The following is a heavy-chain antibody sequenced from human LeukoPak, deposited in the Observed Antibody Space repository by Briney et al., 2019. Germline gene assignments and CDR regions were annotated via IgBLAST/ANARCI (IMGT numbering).Heavy chain of an antibody. Sequence: ASVKVSCKASGYTFASYDINWVRQATGQGLEWMGWMNPNSGNTGYAQKFQGRVTMTRNTSISTAYMELSSLRSEDTAVYYCARVGSITGTKGFFGYWGQGTLVTVSS. CDR2: MNPNSGNT. CDR3: ARVGSITGTKGFFGY. CDR1: GYTFASYD. V-gene: IGHV1-8*01. J-gene: IGHJ4*02. D-gene: IGHD1-20*01.